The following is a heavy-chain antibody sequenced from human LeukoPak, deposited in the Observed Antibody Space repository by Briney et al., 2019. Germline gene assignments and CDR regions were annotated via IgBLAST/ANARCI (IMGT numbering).Heavy chain of an antibody. D-gene: IGHD3-22*01. J-gene: IGHJ4*02. CDR1: GGSISSYY. CDR3: ARVRYSDSSVLTRKRSYYFDY. Sequence: SETLSLTCTVSGGSISSYYWSWIRQPAGKGLESIGHISTYGGTNYNPSLQSRVTLSVDTSKNHFSLKLSSVTAADTAVYYCARVRYSDSSVLTRKRSYYFDYWGQGTLVTVSS. V-gene: IGHV4-4*07. CDR2: ISTYGGT.